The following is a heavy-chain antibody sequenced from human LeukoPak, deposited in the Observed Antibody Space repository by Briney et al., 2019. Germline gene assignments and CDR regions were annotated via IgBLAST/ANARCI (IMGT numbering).Heavy chain of an antibody. J-gene: IGHJ5*02. CDR1: GFTFSDYY. V-gene: IGHV3-11*01. D-gene: IGHD4-11*01. CDR3: ARDLPQTTPGFDP. CDR2: ISSSGSTM. Sequence: GGSLRLSCAASGFTFSDYYMSWIRQAPGKGLEWVSYISSSGSTMYYADSVKGRFTISRDNAKKSLYLQTNSLRAEDTAVYYCARDLPQTTPGFDPWGQGTLVTVSS.